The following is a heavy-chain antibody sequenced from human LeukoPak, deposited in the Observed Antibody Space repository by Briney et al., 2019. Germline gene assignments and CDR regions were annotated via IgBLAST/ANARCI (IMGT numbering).Heavy chain of an antibody. V-gene: IGHV3-33*03. D-gene: IGHD6-19*01. CDR2: IWYDGSNK. Sequence: GGSLRLSCAASGFTFSSYGMHWVRQAPGKGLEWVAVIWYDGSNKYYADSVKGRFTISRDNAKNSLYLQMNSLRAEDTAVYYCARRDSSGWSDFDYWGQGTLVTVSS. CDR1: GFTFSSYG. J-gene: IGHJ4*02. CDR3: ARRDSSGWSDFDY.